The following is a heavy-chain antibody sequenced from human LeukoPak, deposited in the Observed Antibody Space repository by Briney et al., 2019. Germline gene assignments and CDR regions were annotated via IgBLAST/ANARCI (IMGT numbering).Heavy chain of an antibody. CDR3: ALKHYDFWSCYDY. V-gene: IGHV3-30*03. CDR2: ISYDGRNK. Sequence: TGGSLRLSCAASGFTFSSYGMHWVRQAPGKGLEWVALISYDGRNKHHADSVKGRLTISRDNSKNTLYLQMNSLRAEDTAVYYCALKHYDFWSCYDYWGQGTLVTVSS. CDR1: GFTFSSYG. J-gene: IGHJ4*02. D-gene: IGHD3-3*01.